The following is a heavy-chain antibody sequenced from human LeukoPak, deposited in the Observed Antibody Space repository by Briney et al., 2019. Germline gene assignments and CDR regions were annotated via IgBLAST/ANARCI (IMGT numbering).Heavy chain of an antibody. CDR2: IYYSGLA. D-gene: IGHD1-20*01. J-gene: IGHJ6*01. CDR3: ARILTGTGPTKDD. CDR1: GDSLSGYY. Sequence: SETLSLTCTVSGDSLSGYYWSWVRQPPGKGLEWIAYIYYSGLANYNPSLRSRLIISVDSSKNQFSLKLTSVTAADTAIYYCARILTGTGPTKDDWGQGTTVTVSS. V-gene: IGHV4-59*01.